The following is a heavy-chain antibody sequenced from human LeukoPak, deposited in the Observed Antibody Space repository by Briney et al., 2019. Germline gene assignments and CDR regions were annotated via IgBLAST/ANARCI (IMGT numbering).Heavy chain of an antibody. Sequence: SETLSLTCTVSGGSISSYYWSWIRQPPGKGLEWIGYIYYSGSTNYNPSLKSRVTISVDTSKNQFSLKLSSVTAADTAVYYCASGGYSGYDWGQGTLVTVSS. D-gene: IGHD5-12*01. V-gene: IGHV4-59*01. CDR2: IYYSGST. CDR3: ASGGYSGYD. CDR1: GGSISSYY. J-gene: IGHJ4*02.